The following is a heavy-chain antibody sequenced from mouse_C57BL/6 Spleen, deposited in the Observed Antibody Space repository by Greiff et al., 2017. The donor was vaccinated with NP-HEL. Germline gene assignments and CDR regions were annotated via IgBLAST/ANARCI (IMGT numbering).Heavy chain of an antibody. Sequence: QVQLKQSGPELVKPGASVKISCTASGYAFSSSWMNWVKQRPGKGLEWIGRIYPGDGDTNYNGKFKGKATLTADKSSSPVYMQLSSLTSEDSAVYFCARAEYDPFAYWGQGTLVTVSA. V-gene: IGHV1-82*01. J-gene: IGHJ3*01. D-gene: IGHD2-4*01. CDR2: IYPGDGDT. CDR1: GYAFSSSW. CDR3: ARAEYDPFAY.